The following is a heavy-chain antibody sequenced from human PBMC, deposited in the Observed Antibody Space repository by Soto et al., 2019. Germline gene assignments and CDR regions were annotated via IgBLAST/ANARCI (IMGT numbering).Heavy chain of an antibody. V-gene: IGHV3-33*01. CDR1: GFTFSSYG. D-gene: IGHD2-15*01. Sequence: PGGSLRLSCASSGFTFSSYGMHWVRQAPGKGLEWVAVIWYDGSNKYYADSVKGRFTISRDNSKNTLYLQMNSLRAEDTAVYYCARDYGGYCSGGSCYADAFDIWGQGTMVTVSS. CDR3: ARDYGGYCSGGSCYADAFDI. J-gene: IGHJ3*02. CDR2: IWYDGSNK.